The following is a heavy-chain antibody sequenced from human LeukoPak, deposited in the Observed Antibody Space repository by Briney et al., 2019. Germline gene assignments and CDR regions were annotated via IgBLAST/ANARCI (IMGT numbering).Heavy chain of an antibody. CDR1: GYSFTNYW. D-gene: IGHD6-13*01. Sequence: GEPLKISCKGSGYSFTNYWIGWVRPMPGKGLEWMGIISPDGSDTRYSPSFQGQVTISADRSITTAYLQWSSLKASDTAMYYCARLTSSWSFDYWGQGTLVTVSS. CDR2: ISPDGSDT. CDR3: ARLTSSWSFDY. V-gene: IGHV5-51*01. J-gene: IGHJ4*02.